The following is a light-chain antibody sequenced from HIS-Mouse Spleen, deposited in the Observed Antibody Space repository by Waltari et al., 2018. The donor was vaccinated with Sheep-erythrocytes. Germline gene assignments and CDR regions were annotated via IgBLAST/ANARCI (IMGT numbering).Light chain of an antibody. J-gene: IGLJ3*02. CDR1: ALPKKY. V-gene: IGLV3-10*01. CDR3: YSTDSSGNHWV. Sequence: SYELTQPPSVSVSPGQTARITCSGDALPKKYAYWYHQTSGQAPVLVIYEASKRPSGIPARFSGSTSGTMATLTISGAQVEDEADYYCYSTDSSGNHWVFGGGTKLTVL. CDR2: EAS.